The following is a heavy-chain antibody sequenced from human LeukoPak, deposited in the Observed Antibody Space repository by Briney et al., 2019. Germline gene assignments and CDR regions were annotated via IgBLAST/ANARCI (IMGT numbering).Heavy chain of an antibody. J-gene: IGHJ4*02. D-gene: IGHD3-10*01. CDR2: IYYSGST. CDR1: GGSISSYY. Sequence: PSETLSLTCTVSGGSISSYYWSWIRQPPGKGLEWIGYIYYSGSTNYNHSLKSRVTMSADTSKNQFSLKLSSVTAADTAVYYCGRTEYYFDYWGQGTLVTVSS. CDR3: GRTEYYFDY. V-gene: IGHV4-59*01.